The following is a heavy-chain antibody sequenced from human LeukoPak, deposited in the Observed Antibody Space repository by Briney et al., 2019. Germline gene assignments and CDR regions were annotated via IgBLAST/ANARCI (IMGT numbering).Heavy chain of an antibody. J-gene: IGHJ4*02. Sequence: SETLPLTCTVSGGSISSGGSDGSWIRQHREKGLEWSGYIYYSGSTYYNPSLKRRVIISVDTSKNQFSLSLTRLDSADTAVYYCARHWEGGWLFDSSGQGDLV. V-gene: IGHV4-31*03. CDR3: ARHWEGGWLFDS. CDR1: GGSISSGGSD. CDR2: IYYSGST. D-gene: IGHD6-19*01.